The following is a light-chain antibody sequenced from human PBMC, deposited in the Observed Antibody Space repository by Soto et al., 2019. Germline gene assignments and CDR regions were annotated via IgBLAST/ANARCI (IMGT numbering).Light chain of an antibody. CDR2: GNS. CDR3: QSYESSLSGYV. J-gene: IGLJ1*01. CDR1: CSNIGAGYD. V-gene: IGLV1-40*01. Sequence: QSVLTQPPSVSGAPGQRVTISCTGSCSNIGAGYDVHWYQQLPGTAPKLLIYGNSNRPSGVPDRFSGSKSGTSASLAITGLQAEDEADYYYQSYESSLSGYVFGTGKKVTVL.